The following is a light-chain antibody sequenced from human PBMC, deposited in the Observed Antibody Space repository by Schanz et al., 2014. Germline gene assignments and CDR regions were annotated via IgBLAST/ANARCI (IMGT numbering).Light chain of an antibody. CDR3: SSYTSSNTGV. CDR1: SSDVGGYSY. Sequence: QSALTQPASVSGSPGQSITISCTGTSSDVGGYSYVSWYQQHPGKAPKLMIYDVSNRPSGVSNRFSGSKSGNTASLTISGLQAEDEADYYCSSYTSSNTGVFGGGTKLTVL. J-gene: IGLJ3*02. CDR2: DVS. V-gene: IGLV2-14*01.